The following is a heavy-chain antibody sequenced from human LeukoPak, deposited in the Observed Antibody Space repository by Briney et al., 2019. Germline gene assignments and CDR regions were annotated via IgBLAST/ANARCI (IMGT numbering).Heavy chain of an antibody. D-gene: IGHD3-10*01. CDR1: GGSISSYY. CDR2: IYYSGST. CDR3: ARDQGYYGSGSYPGVFDY. J-gene: IGHJ4*02. V-gene: IGHV4-59*01. Sequence: SETLSLTCTVSGGSISSYYWSWIRQPPGKGLEWIGYIYYSGSTNYNPSLKSRVTMSVDTSKNQFSLKLSSVTAADTAVYYCARDQGYYGSGSYPGVFDYWGQGTLVTVSS.